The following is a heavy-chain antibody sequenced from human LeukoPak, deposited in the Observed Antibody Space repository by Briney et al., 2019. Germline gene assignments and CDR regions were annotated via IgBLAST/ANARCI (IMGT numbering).Heavy chain of an antibody. V-gene: IGHV1-18*01. D-gene: IGHD2-2*02. Sequence: GASVKVSCKASGYTFTSYGISWVRQAPGQGLEWMGWISAYNGNTNYAQKLQGRVTMTTDTSTSTAYMELRSLRSDDTAVYYCARDPPFDSSSTSCYRAADYYYYMDVWGKGTTVTVSS. J-gene: IGHJ6*03. CDR2: ISAYNGNT. CDR3: ARDPPFDSSSTSCYRAADYYYYMDV. CDR1: GYTFTSYG.